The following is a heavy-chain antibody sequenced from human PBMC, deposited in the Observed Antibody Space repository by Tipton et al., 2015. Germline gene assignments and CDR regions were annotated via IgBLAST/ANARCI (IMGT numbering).Heavy chain of an antibody. CDR1: NGSISLSY. CDR2: IFYRGDT. D-gene: IGHD6-19*01. CDR3: ARDASGWYVDAMDV. J-gene: IGHJ6*02. V-gene: IGHV4-59*01. Sequence: TLSLTCTVSNGSISLSYWSWMQQAPGKGLEWIGSIFYRGDTNYNPFLKSRVNISIDTSKKQFSLRLTSVTAADTAIYYCARDASGWYVDAMDVWGQGTTVAVSS.